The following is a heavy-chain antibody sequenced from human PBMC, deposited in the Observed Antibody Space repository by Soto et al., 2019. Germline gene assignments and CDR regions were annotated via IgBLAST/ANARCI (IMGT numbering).Heavy chain of an antibody. Sequence: QVHLVQSGAEMKKPGSSVKVSCKVSGGDLTNSGISWVRQAPGQGLEWMGGIFPLLAMVDYSQKFQGRVTTTADESTNTSTKYRGSMNSDDTAFYCGAKDEGTGFKSWGQGTLVIVSS. CDR2: IFPLLAMV. CDR1: GGDLTNSG. V-gene: IGHV1-69*04. J-gene: IGHJ5*02. CDR3: AKDEGTGFKS. D-gene: IGHD1-1*01.